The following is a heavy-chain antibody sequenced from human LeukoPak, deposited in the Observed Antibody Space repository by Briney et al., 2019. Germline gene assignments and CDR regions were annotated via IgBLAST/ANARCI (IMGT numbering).Heavy chain of an antibody. CDR1: GYSFTSSW. CDR2: IYPSDSDT. V-gene: IGHV5-51*01. Sequence: GESLNISCKASGYSFTSSWIGWVRQMPGKGLEWVGTIYPSDSDTRYSPSFQGQVTISVDKSINTAYLQWSSLEASDSAMYYCARLCGGSPWGQGTLVTVSS. J-gene: IGHJ5*02. CDR3: ARLCGGSP. D-gene: IGHD2-21*01.